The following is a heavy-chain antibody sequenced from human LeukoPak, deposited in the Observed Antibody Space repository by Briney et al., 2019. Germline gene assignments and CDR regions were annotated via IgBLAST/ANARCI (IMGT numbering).Heavy chain of an antibody. CDR2: ISGSGGST. V-gene: IGHV3-23*01. CDR1: GFTFSSYA. J-gene: IGHJ4*02. Sequence: GGSLRLSCAASGFTFSSYAMSWVRQAPGKGLEWVSAISGSGGSTYYADSVKGRFTISRDNSKNTLYLQMNSLRAEDTAVYYCAKVATMVTTFSHAFDYWGQGTLVIVSS. CDR3: AKVATMVTTFSHAFDY. D-gene: IGHD4-17*01.